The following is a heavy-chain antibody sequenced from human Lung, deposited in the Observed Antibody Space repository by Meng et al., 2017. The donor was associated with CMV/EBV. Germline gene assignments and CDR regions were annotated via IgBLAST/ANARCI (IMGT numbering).Heavy chain of an antibody. CDR2: VYYSGTT. CDR3: ARDRNPAVAGTGLDY. D-gene: IGHD6-19*01. Sequence: SXTLSLXCTVSGGSIGSSGYYWGWTRQPPGKGLEWIGAVYYSGTTYYNPSLKSRITISVDTFKNQFSLKLYSVTAADTAVYYCARDRNPAVAGTGLDYWGQGXLVTVSS. CDR1: GGSIGSSGYY. J-gene: IGHJ4*01. V-gene: IGHV4-39*07.